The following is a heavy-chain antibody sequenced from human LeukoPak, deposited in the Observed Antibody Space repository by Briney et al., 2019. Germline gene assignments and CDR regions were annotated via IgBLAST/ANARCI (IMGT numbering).Heavy chain of an antibody. CDR2: INGVGSTI. V-gene: IGHV3-74*01. J-gene: IGHJ4*02. CDR1: GFTFNGHW. Sequence: PGGSLRLSCEASGFTFNGHWMHWVRQAPGKGLVWVSLINGVGSTISYADSVKGRFTTSRDNAKNRLYLQMHSMGAEDTAVYYCASTIGSAGTQYWGQGTLVTVPS. CDR3: ASTIGSAGTQY. D-gene: IGHD6-13*01.